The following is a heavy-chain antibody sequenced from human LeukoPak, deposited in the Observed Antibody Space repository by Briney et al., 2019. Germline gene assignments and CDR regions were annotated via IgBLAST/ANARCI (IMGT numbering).Heavy chain of an antibody. J-gene: IGHJ5*02. V-gene: IGHV4-4*07. CDR1: AGSISSYY. Sequence: SETLSLTCTVSAGSISSYYWSRIRQPAGKGLEWIGRIYTSGSTNYNPSLKSRVTMSVDTSKNQFSLKLTSVTAADTAVYYCARDYRGGWVDPWGRGTLVTVSS. D-gene: IGHD3-10*01. CDR3: ARDYRGGWVDP. CDR2: IYTSGST.